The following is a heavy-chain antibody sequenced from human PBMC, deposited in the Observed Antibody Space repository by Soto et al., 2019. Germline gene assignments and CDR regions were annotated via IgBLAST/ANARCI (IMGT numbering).Heavy chain of an antibody. CDR2: IKDKGNNYAI. J-gene: IGHJ6*02. Sequence: GGSLRLSWVASGFAFSDSAIHWVRQSSGKGLEWVGRIKDKGNNYAIAYAASVTGRFTVSRDDSKNTLYLQMNSLKTEDTAVYYCTTTYYYDSSGYYYADYYGMDVWGQGTTVTVSS. V-gene: IGHV3-73*01. CDR1: GFAFSDSA. CDR3: TTTYYYDSSGYYYADYYGMDV. D-gene: IGHD3-22*01.